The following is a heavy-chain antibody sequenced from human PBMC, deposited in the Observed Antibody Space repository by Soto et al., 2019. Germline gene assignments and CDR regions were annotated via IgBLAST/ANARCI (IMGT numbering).Heavy chain of an antibody. CDR3: AKARGGGFDWFPRISDAFDI. CDR2: ISGSGGST. Sequence: EVQLLESGGGLVQPGGSLRLSCAASGFTFSSYAMSWVRQAPGKGLEWVSAISGSGGSTYYADSVKGRFTISRDNSKNTLYLQMNSLIAEDTAVYYCAKARGGGFDWFPRISDAFDIWGQGTMVTVSS. D-gene: IGHD3-9*01. V-gene: IGHV3-23*01. J-gene: IGHJ3*02. CDR1: GFTFSSYA.